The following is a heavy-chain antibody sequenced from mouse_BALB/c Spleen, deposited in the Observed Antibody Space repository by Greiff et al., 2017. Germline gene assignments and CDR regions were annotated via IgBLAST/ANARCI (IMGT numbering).Heavy chain of an antibody. CDR3: TTYDYDGEYYYAMDY. J-gene: IGHJ4*01. D-gene: IGHD2-4*01. CDR1: GFTFSSYT. Sequence: EVKLMESGGGLVKPGGSLKLSCAASGFTFSSYTMSWVRQTPEKRLEWVATISSGGSYTYYPDSVKGRFTISRDNAKNTLYLQMSSLKSEDTAMYYCTTYDYDGEYYYAMDYWGQGTSVTVSS. CDR2: ISSGGSYT. V-gene: IGHV5-6-4*01.